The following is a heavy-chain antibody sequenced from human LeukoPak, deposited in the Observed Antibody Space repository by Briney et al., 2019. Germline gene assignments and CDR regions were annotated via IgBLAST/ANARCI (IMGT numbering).Heavy chain of an antibody. CDR1: GFTFSRYW. J-gene: IGHJ4*02. D-gene: IGHD6-19*01. V-gene: IGHV3-74*01. CDR2: ISSNGSST. CDR3: ATYSGAYSSGWPHY. Sequence: GGSLRLSCAASGFTFSRYWMLWVRQAPGKGLVWVSHISSNGSSTRYADSVKGRFTLSRDNAKNTLYLQMSSLRAEDTAVYYCATYSGAYSSGWPHYWGQGTLVTVSS.